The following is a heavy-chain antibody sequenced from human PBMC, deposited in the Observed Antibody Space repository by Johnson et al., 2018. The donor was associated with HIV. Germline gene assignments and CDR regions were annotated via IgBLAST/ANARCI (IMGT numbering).Heavy chain of an antibody. CDR2: ISWNSGSI. CDR3: AKPPSMGADAFDI. Sequence: QLVESGGGLVQPGGSLRLSCAASGFTLSNAWMSWVRQAPGKGLEWVGRISWNSGSIGYADSVKGRFTISRDNDKNSLYLQMTSLRAEDTALYYCAKPPSMGADAFDIWGQGTMVTVSS. V-gene: IGHV3-9*01. CDR1: GFTLSNAW. D-gene: IGHD3-16*01. J-gene: IGHJ3*02.